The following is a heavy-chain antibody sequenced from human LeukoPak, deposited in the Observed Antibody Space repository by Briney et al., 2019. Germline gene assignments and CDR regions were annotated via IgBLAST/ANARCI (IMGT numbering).Heavy chain of an antibody. J-gene: IGHJ4*02. D-gene: IGHD4-11*01. CDR2: IDANNGDT. CDR1: GYTFRGNY. CDR3: ARDPSSVTLCFFPY. V-gene: IGHV1-2*02. Sequence: ASVKISFKASGYTFRGNYIHWLRQAPGQGLEWMGWIDANNGDTKSAQKFQGRVTMSRDTSISTAYMDLSSLSPDDAAVYYCARDPSSVTLCFFPYWGQATLVTVSS.